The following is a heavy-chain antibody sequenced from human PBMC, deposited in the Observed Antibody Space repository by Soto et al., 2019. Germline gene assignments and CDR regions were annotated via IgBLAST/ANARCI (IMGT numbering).Heavy chain of an antibody. D-gene: IGHD4-17*01. J-gene: IGHJ4*02. V-gene: IGHV1-2*04. Sequence: ASVKVSCKASGYTFTGYYMHWVRQAPGQGLEWMGWINPNSGGTNYAQKFQGWVTMTRDTSISTAYMELSRLRSDDTAVYYCAREIMRTVTSRGIGGYWGQGTLVTVSS. CDR1: GYTFTGYY. CDR2: INPNSGGT. CDR3: AREIMRTVTSRGIGGY.